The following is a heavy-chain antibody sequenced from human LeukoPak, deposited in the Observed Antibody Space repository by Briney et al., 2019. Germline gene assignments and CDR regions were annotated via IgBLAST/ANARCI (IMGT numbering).Heavy chain of an antibody. V-gene: IGHV3-30*18. CDR3: AKDLIYDSSGYPLGD. CDR2: ISYDGSNK. J-gene: IGHJ4*02. D-gene: IGHD3-22*01. Sequence: PGGSLRLSCAASGFTFSSYGMHWVRQAPGKGLEWVAVISYDGSNKYYADSVKGRFTISRDNSKNTLYLQMNSLRAEDTAVYYCAKDLIYDSSGYPLGDWGQGTLVTVSS. CDR1: GFTFSSYG.